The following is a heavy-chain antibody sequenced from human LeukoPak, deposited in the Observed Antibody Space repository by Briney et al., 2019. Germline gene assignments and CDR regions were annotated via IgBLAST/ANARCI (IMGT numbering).Heavy chain of an antibody. CDR2: INPNSGVT. CDR1: GYTFIDYY. Sequence: ASVKVSCKASGYTFIDYYVHWVRQAPGQGLEWMGWINPNSGVTNCAQKFQAWVTMTRDTSISTAYMELNRLRSDDTAVYYCARAQDWGRFIDYWGQGTLVTVSS. V-gene: IGHV1-2*04. CDR3: ARAQDWGRFIDY. J-gene: IGHJ4*02. D-gene: IGHD7-27*01.